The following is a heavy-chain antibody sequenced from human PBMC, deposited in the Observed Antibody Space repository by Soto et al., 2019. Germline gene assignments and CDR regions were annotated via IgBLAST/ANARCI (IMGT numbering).Heavy chain of an antibody. Sequence: QVQLVQSGAEVKKPGSSVKVSCKASGGTFSSYAISWVRQAPGQGLEWMGGIIPIFGTANYAQKFQGRVTITADESPSTAYMELSSLRSEDTAVYYCARVRRPTVTTFYYYYGMDVWGQGTTVTVSS. V-gene: IGHV1-69*01. CDR3: ARVRRPTVTTFYYYYGMDV. CDR2: IIPIFGTA. D-gene: IGHD4-17*01. J-gene: IGHJ6*02. CDR1: GGTFSSYA.